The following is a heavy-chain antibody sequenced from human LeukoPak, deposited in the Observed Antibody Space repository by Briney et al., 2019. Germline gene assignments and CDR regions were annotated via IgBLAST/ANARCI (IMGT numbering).Heavy chain of an antibody. CDR1: GFTFSSYA. Sequence: GGSLRLSCAASGFTFSSYALSWVRQAPGKGLEWVSAISGSGGSTYYADSVKGRFTISRDNSKNTLYLQMNSLRAEDTAVYYCAKENTVAGIHPVDDYWGQGTLVTVSS. CDR3: AKENTVAGIHPVDDY. V-gene: IGHV3-23*01. J-gene: IGHJ4*02. D-gene: IGHD6-19*01. CDR2: ISGSGGST.